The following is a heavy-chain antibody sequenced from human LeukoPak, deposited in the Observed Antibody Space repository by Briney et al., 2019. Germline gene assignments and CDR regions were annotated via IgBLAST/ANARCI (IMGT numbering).Heavy chain of an antibody. CDR2: IYYSGST. D-gene: IGHD6-13*01. Sequence: SETLSLTCTVSGGSISSGDYYWSWIRQPPGKGLEWIGYIYYSGSTYYNPSLKSRVTISVDTSKNQFSLKLSSVTAAGTAVYYCAREQKAAAGPYWFDPWGQGTLVTVSS. CDR1: GGSISSGDYY. J-gene: IGHJ5*02. V-gene: IGHV4-30-4*01. CDR3: AREQKAAAGPYWFDP.